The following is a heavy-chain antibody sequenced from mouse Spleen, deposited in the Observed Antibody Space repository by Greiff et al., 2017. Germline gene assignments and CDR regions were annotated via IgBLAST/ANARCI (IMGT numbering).Heavy chain of an antibody. Sequence: DVKLVESGPGLVKPSQSLSLTCSVTGYSITSGYYWNWIRQFPGNKLEWMGYISYDGSNNYNPSLKNRISITRDTSKNQFFLKLNSVTTEDTATYYCARDLYLGYFDYWGQGTTLTVSS. CDR2: ISYDGSN. CDR1: GYSITSGYY. D-gene: IGHD4-1*01. J-gene: IGHJ2*01. V-gene: IGHV3-6*01. CDR3: ARDLYLGYFDY.